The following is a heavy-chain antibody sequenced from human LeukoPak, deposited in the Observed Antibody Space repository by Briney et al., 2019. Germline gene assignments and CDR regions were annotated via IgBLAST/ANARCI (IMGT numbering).Heavy chain of an antibody. V-gene: IGHV1-69*13. CDR2: IIPIFGTA. CDR1: GGTFSSYA. Sequence: ASVKVSCTASGGTFSSYAISWVRQAPGQGLEWMGGIIPIFGTANYAQKFQDRVTITAVESMSTVYMELSSLRSEDTAVYYCARGWLAESMVVTPYNYWGQGTLVTVSS. J-gene: IGHJ4*02. CDR3: ARGWLAESMVVTPYNY. D-gene: IGHD4-23*01.